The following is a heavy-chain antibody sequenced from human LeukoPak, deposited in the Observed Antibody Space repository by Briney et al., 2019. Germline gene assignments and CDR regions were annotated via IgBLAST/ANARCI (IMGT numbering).Heavy chain of an antibody. CDR1: GFTFSDHY. J-gene: IGHJ4*02. V-gene: IGHV3-11*04. CDR2: LSNRGSDI. CDR3: ARQHVPYYDILTGYERVFDY. Sequence: KPGGSLRLSCAVSGFTFSDHYMTWIRQAPGKGLEYISYLSNRGSDIFYADSVKGRVTISRDNAKNSLYLQMNSLRAEDTAVYYCARQHVPYYDILTGYERVFDYWGQGTLVTVSS. D-gene: IGHD3-9*01.